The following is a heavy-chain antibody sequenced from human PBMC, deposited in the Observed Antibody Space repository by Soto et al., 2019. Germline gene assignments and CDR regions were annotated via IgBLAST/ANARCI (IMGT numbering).Heavy chain of an antibody. J-gene: IGHJ2*01. CDR2: IKQDGNEE. D-gene: IGHD5-12*01. CDR1: GFTFSSYW. CDR3: ASWGFIVATNWYFDL. Sequence: EAQLVESGGGLVHPGGSLRLSCAASGFTFSSYWMSWVRQAPGKGLEWVANIKQDGNEESYVDSVKGRFTISRDNTKNSLFLQMNSLRAEDTAVYYCASWGFIVATNWYFDLWGRGTLVTVSS. V-gene: IGHV3-7*01.